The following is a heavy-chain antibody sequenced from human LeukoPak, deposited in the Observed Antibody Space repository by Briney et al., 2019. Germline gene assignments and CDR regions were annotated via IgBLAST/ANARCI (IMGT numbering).Heavy chain of an antibody. CDR1: GFTFSNYD. CDR3: ARDPSGPPDY. V-gene: IGHV3-30*02. CDR2: IRYDGSKE. Sequence: AGSLRLSCAASGFTFSNYDMHWVRQAPGKGLEWVATIRYDGSKEDYADSVEGRFTISRDNSKNTLFLQMNSLRVEDTGVYYCARDPSGPPDYWGQGTPVTVSS. J-gene: IGHJ4*02. D-gene: IGHD2-8*02.